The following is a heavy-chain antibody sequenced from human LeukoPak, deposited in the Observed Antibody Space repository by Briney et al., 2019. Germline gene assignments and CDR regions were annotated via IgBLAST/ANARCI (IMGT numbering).Heavy chain of an antibody. V-gene: IGHV5-51*01. J-gene: IGHJ4*02. D-gene: IGHD1-26*01. CDR1: GYSFISYW. CDR3: ARQSDGGGSYPDY. Sequence: GESLKISCKGSGYSFISYWIAWVRQMPGKGLEWMGIIYPGDSDTRYSPSFQGQVTISADKSISTAYLQWSSLKASDSAMYYCARQSDGGGSYPDYWGQGTLVTVSS. CDR2: IYPGDSDT.